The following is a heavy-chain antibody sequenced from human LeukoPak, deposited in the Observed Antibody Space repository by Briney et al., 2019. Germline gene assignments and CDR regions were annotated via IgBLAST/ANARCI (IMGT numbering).Heavy chain of an antibody. D-gene: IGHD3-10*01. V-gene: IGHV3-9*01. CDR2: ISWNSGSI. CDR1: GFTFDDYA. J-gene: IGHJ4*02. CDR3: AKDIHRSYYYGSFSEKAGAYFDY. Sequence: GGSLRLSCAASGFTFDDYAMHWVRQAPGKGLEWVSGISWNSGSIGYADSVKGRFTISRDNAKNSLYLQMNSLRAEDTALYYCAKDIHRSYYYGSFSEKAGAYFDYWGQGTLVTVSS.